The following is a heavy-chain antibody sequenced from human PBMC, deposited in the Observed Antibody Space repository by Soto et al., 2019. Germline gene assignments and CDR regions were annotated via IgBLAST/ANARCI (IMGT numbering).Heavy chain of an antibody. J-gene: IGHJ6*02. Sequence: GASVKVSCKASGYTFTSYGISWVRRAPGQGLEWMGWISAYNGNTNYAQKLQGRVTMTTDTSTSTAYMELRSLRSDDTAVYYCAREGLVVPQLGPNYYYYGMDVWGQGTTVTVSS. V-gene: IGHV1-18*04. D-gene: IGHD2-2*01. CDR2: ISAYNGNT. CDR3: AREGLVVPQLGPNYYYYGMDV. CDR1: GYTFTSYG.